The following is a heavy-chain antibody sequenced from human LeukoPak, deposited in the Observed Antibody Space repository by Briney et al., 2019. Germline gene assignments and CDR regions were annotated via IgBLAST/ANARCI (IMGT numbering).Heavy chain of an antibody. V-gene: IGHV3-9*01. D-gene: IGHD4-17*01. Sequence: PGGSLRLSCAASGFTFDDYAMHWVRQAPGKGLEWVSGISWNSGSIGYADSVKGRFTISRDNSKNTLYLQMNSLRAEDTAVYYCAKDYFPQTTVTTSLDYWGQGTLVTVSS. CDR1: GFTFDDYA. CDR2: ISWNSGSI. CDR3: AKDYFPQTTVTTSLDY. J-gene: IGHJ4*02.